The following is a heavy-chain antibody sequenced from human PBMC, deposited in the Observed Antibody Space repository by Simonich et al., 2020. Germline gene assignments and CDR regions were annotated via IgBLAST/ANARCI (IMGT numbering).Heavy chain of an antibody. CDR2: IKQDGSET. CDR3: ARDGLGTAYYYYMDV. J-gene: IGHJ6*03. Sequence: EVQLVESGGGLVQPGGSLRLSCAASGFTFSSYWMRWVRQAPGKGLEWVANIKQDGSETYCVDSVKGRFTISRDNAKNSLYLQMNSLRAEDTAVYYCARDGLGTAYYYYMDVWGKGTTVTVSS. V-gene: IGHV3-7*01. D-gene: IGHD7-27*01. CDR1: GFTFSSYW.